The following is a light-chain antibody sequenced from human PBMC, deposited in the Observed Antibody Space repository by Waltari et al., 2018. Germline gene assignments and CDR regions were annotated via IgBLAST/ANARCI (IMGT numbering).Light chain of an antibody. CDR3: CSYAGNYIWV. Sequence: QSALTQPASVSGSPGQSATISCTGATSDIGRYVIVSWYQQPPGNAPKLIICDVSKRPSGVSDLFSGSKSRDTASLTISGLQFEDEADYYCCSYAGNYIWVFGGGTRLTVL. J-gene: IGLJ3*02. V-gene: IGLV2-23*02. CDR1: TSDIGRYVI. CDR2: DVS.